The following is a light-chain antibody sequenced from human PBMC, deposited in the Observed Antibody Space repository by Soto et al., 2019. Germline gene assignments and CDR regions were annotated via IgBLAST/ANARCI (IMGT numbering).Light chain of an antibody. V-gene: IGLV2-23*01. CDR1: SSDVGNYNL. CDR2: EGN. CDR3: CSYAGSSTLV. J-gene: IGLJ2*01. Sequence: QSALTQPASVSGSPGQSITISCTGTSSDVGNYNLVSWYQYHPGKAPKLIIYEGNKRPSGVSNRFSGSKSGNTASLTISGLQAEDEADYYCCSYAGSSTLVFGGGTKLTVL.